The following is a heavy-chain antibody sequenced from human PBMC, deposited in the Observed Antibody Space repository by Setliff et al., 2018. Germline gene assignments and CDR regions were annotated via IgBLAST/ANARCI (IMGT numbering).Heavy chain of an antibody. CDR3: ARGSYYDSSGYSPDFFDY. CDR1: GGGSINNYY. Sequence: SETLSLTCTVSGGGSINNYYWSWVRQSPGKGLEWIGFVHFGGSTNYNPSLKSRVTISLDTSKNQFSLKLSSVTAADTAVYYCARGSYYDSSGYSPDFFDYWGQGTLVTVSS. J-gene: IGHJ4*02. CDR2: VHFGGST. D-gene: IGHD3-22*01. V-gene: IGHV4-59*08.